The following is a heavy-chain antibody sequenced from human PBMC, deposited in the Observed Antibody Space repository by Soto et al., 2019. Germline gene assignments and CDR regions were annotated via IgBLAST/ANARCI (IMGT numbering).Heavy chain of an antibody. J-gene: IGHJ5*02. D-gene: IGHD3-10*01. CDR2: ISAYNGNT. CDR1: GYTFTSYG. Sequence: ASVKVSCKASGYTFTSYGISWVRQAPGQGLEWMGWISAYNGNTNYAQKIQGRVTMTTDTSTSTAYMELRSPRSDDTAVYYCARVFWIGALTGWFDPWGQGTLVTVSS. V-gene: IGHV1-18*01. CDR3: ARVFWIGALTGWFDP.